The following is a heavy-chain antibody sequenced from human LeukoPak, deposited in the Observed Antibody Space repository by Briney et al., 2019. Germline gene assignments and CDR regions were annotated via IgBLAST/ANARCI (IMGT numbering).Heavy chain of an antibody. D-gene: IGHD3-22*01. CDR3: ARDSPVPYYYDSSGYADY. V-gene: IGHV3-66*01. J-gene: IGHJ4*02. CDR1: GFTVSSNY. Sequence: PGGSLRLSCAASGFTVSSNYMSWVRQAPGKGLEWVSVIYSGGSTYYADSVKGRFTISRDNAKNSLYLQMNSLRAEDTAVYYCARDSPVPYYYDSSGYADYWGQGTLVTVSS. CDR2: IYSGGST.